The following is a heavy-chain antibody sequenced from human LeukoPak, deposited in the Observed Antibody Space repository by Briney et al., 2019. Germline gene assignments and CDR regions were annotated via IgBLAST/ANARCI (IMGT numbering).Heavy chain of an antibody. V-gene: IGHV1-18*01. Sequence: ASVKVSYKASGYTFTSYGISWVLQAPGQGLEWMGWISAYNGNTNYAQKLQGRVTMTTDTSTSTAYMELRSLRSDDTAVYYCARGVIFGVVLDAFDIWGQGTMVTVSS. D-gene: IGHD3-3*01. CDR2: ISAYNGNT. CDR1: GYTFTSYG. J-gene: IGHJ3*02. CDR3: ARGVIFGVVLDAFDI.